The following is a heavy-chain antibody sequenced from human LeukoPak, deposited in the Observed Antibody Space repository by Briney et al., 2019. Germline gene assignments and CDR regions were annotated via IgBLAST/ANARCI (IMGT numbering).Heavy chain of an antibody. CDR1: GYTFTSYG. J-gene: IGHJ6*02. V-gene: IGHV1-18*01. D-gene: IGHD3-16*02. CDR3: ARDLRYYGMDV. Sequence: GASVKVSCKASGYTFTSYGISWVRQAPGQGLEWMGWMSAYNGNTNYAQKPQGRVTMTTDKSTSTAYMELRSLRSDDTAVYYCARDLRYYGMDVWGQGTTVTVPS. CDR2: MSAYNGNT.